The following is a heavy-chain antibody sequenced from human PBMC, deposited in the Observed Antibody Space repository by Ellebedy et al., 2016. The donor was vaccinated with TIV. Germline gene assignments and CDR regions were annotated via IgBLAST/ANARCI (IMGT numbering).Heavy chain of an antibody. CDR2: IYYGGRT. J-gene: IGHJ5*02. V-gene: IGHV4-39*01. CDR3: ARHDHDYAHYFDP. CDR1: GGSFSSSSNY. Sequence: MPSETLSLTCTASGGSFSSSSNYWGSIRPTPGKGLEWIGSIYYGGRTYNNPSLKSRTTMSVDTSNNQFSLSLNSVTAADTAIYYFARHDHDYAHYFDPWGQGSLVTVSS. D-gene: IGHD4-17*01.